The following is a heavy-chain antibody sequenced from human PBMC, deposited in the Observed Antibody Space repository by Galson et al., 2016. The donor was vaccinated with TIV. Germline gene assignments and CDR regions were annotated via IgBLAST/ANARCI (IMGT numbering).Heavy chain of an antibody. V-gene: IGHV4-34*01. CDR1: GGSFGGHY. J-gene: IGHJ3*02. CDR2: ISLSGNT. D-gene: IGHD6-19*01. CDR3: ARHSTSGFPGIEVAARRRPFDI. Sequence: ETLSLTCAVSGGSFGGHYWSWIRQSPGKGLEWIGEISLSGNTNYNPSLKSRVTMSIDTSENHFSVKLTSVTAADTAVYYCARHSTSGFPGIEVAARRRPFDIWGQGTLVIVSS.